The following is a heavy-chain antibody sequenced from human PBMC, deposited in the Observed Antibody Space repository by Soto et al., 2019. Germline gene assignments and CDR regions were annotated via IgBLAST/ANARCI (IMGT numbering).Heavy chain of an antibody. CDR1: GYSFASYW. CDR3: ARAGPTTVSRPDAFDI. CDR2: IYPGDSDN. Sequence: GESLKISCKGSGYSFASYWIGWVRQMPGKGLEWRGIIYPGDSDNRYSPSFQGQVTISADKSISTAYLQWSSLKASDTAMYYCARAGPTTVSRPDAFDIWGQGTMVTVSS. D-gene: IGHD4-17*01. V-gene: IGHV5-51*01. J-gene: IGHJ3*02.